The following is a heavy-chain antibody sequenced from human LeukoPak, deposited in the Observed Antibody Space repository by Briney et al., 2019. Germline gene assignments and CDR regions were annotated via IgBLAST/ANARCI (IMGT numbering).Heavy chain of an antibody. J-gene: IGHJ6*02. Sequence: PSETLSLTCTVSGGSISSYYWSWIRQPPGKGLEWIGYIYYSGSTNHNPSLKSRVTISVDTSKNQFSLKLSSVTAADTAVYYCARGRLNVATTYYYYYGMDVWGQGTTVTVSS. V-gene: IGHV4-59*01. CDR2: IYYSGST. D-gene: IGHD5-12*01. CDR3: ARGRLNVATTYYYYYGMDV. CDR1: GGSISSYY.